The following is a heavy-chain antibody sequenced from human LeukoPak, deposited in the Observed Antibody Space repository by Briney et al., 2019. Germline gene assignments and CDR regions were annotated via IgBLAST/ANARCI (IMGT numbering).Heavy chain of an antibody. D-gene: IGHD4-23*01. CDR3: ARASYTTVVRNVYDY. CDR2: IKQDGSEK. Sequence: AGGSLRLSCAASGFIFSIYWMSWLRQAPGKGREWVANIKQDGSEKYYVDSVKGRFTISRDNAKKSLYLQMNSLRAEDTAVYFCARASYTTVVRNVYDYWGQGTLVTVSS. CDR1: GFIFSIYW. J-gene: IGHJ4*02. V-gene: IGHV3-7*01.